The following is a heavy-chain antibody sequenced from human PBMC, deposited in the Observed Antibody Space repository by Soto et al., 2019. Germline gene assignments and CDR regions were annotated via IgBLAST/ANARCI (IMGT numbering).Heavy chain of an antibody. CDR3: ARRALYGSGSYYDY. Sequence: VQLVESGGGVVQPGRSLRLSCAASGFTFSSYWMSWVRQAPGKGLEWVANIKQDGSEKYYVDSVKGRFTISRDNAKNSLYLQMNSLRAEDTAVYYCARRALYGSGSYYDYWGQGTLVTVSS. V-gene: IGHV3-7*01. J-gene: IGHJ4*02. CDR1: GFTFSSYW. D-gene: IGHD3-10*01. CDR2: IKQDGSEK.